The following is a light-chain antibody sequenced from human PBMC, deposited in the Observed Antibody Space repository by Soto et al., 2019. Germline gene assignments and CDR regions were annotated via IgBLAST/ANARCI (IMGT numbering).Light chain of an antibody. Sequence: EIVMTQSPATLSVSPGERATLSCRASQSVSSNLAWYQQKPGQAPRLLIYGASTRATGIPARFSGSGSGTEFPLTISSLLSEDFAVYCCQQYNNWPAWTFCQGTKLEIK. J-gene: IGKJ1*01. CDR1: QSVSSN. CDR2: GAS. V-gene: IGKV3-15*01. CDR3: QQYNNWPAWT.